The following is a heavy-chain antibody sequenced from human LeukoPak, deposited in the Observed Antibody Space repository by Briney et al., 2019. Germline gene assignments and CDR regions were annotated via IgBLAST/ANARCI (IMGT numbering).Heavy chain of an antibody. V-gene: IGHV5-51*01. CDR2: IYPGDSDT. D-gene: IGHD3-10*01. CDR3: ARHPYGSGSYAFDY. CDR1: GYSFTSYW. J-gene: IGHJ4*02. Sequence: GESLKISCKGPGYSFTSYWIGWVRQMPGKGLEWMGIIYPGDSDTRYSPSFQGQVTISADKSISTAYLQWSSLKASGTAMYYCARHPYGSGSYAFDYWGQGTLATVSS.